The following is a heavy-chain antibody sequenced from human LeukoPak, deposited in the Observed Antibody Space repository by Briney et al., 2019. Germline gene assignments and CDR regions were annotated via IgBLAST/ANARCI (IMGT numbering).Heavy chain of an antibody. J-gene: IGHJ4*02. Sequence: PSQTLPLTCTVSGGSISSSSYYWGWIRQPPGKGLEWIGSIYYSGSTYYNPSLKSRVTISVDTSKNQFSLKLSSVTAADTAVYYCARRRYDSSGYYYFDYWGQGTLVTVSS. CDR2: IYYSGST. D-gene: IGHD3-22*01. V-gene: IGHV4-39*01. CDR1: GGSISSSSYY. CDR3: ARRRYDSSGYYYFDY.